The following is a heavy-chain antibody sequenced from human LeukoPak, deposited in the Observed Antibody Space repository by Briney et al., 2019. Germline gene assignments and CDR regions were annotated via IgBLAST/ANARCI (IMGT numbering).Heavy chain of an antibody. J-gene: IGHJ4*02. D-gene: IGHD2-15*01. Sequence: ASVKVSCKASGYAFTNYYMSWMRQAPGQGLEWMGWISAYNGNRNSAQKFQGRVTMTTDTSTSTVYMELRSLRSDDTAVYYCASDSVGCSSGYFECWGQGTLVTVSS. CDR1: GYAFTNYY. V-gene: IGHV1-18*01. CDR3: ASDSVGCSSGYFEC. CDR2: ISAYNGNR.